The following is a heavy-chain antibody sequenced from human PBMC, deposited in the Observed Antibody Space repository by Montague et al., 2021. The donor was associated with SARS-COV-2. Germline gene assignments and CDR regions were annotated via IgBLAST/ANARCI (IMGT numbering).Heavy chain of an antibody. D-gene: IGHD3-9*01. CDR3: ARTGLGAYDILTGYAVNAFDX. Sequence: SETLSLTCTVSGGSITSYYWTWIRQPPGKGLEWVGRINHSGSTNYNPSLKSRVTISADTSKNQFSLKLSSVTAADTAVYYCARTGLGAYDILTGYAVNAFDXWGRGTMVTVSS. CDR1: GGSITSYY. V-gene: IGHV4-59*01. CDR2: INHSGST. J-gene: IGHJ3*02.